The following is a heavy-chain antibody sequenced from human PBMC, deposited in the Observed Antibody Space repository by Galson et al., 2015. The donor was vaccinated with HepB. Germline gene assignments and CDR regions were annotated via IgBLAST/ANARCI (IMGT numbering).Heavy chain of an antibody. Sequence: SVKVSYKVSGYTPVEAPIHWVRQAPGKGFEWMGGFDSEDGETVYAQKFQGRIIMTEDTSTDTAYMELSGLTSADTAIYYCVTEPYNDFCTAGTDKKFDPWGQGTLVTVSS. D-gene: IGHD3-3*01. CDR2: FDSEDGET. V-gene: IGHV1-24*01. CDR1: GYTPVEAP. CDR3: VTEPYNDFCTAGTDKKFDP. J-gene: IGHJ5*02.